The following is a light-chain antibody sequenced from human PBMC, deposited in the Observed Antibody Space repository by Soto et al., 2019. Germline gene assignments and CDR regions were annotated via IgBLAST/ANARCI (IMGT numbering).Light chain of an antibody. V-gene: IGKV3-15*01. CDR1: QSVTTN. CDR2: GAS. J-gene: IGKJ5*01. CDR3: QQVNSYPIT. Sequence: EIVMTQSPATVSVSPVDRATLSFRASQSVTTNLAWYQQRPGQAPRLLIYGASTRASGIPARFSGSGSGTDFTLTISSLQPEDFATYYCQQVNSYPITFGQGTRLEI.